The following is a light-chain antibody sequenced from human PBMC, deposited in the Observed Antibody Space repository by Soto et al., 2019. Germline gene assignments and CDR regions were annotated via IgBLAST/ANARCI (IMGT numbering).Light chain of an antibody. CDR3: QQYYSIAWT. CDR2: WAS. J-gene: IGKJ1*01. CDR1: QSVLSSSNNKNY. Sequence: DIVMTQSPDSLAVSLGERATINRKSSQSVLSSSNNKNYLAWYQQKPGQPPKLLIYWASTRESGVPDRFSGSGSGTDFTLTISSLQAEDVAVYYCQQYYSIAWTFGQGTKVEIK. V-gene: IGKV4-1*01.